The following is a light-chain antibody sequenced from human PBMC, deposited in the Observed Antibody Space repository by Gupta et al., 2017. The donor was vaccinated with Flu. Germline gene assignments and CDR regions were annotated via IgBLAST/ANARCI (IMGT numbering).Light chain of an antibody. J-gene: IGKJ2*01. CDR2: WAS. CDR1: QSVFYSSNNKNY. CDR3: HQYYSPPYT. V-gene: IGKV4-1*01. Sequence: NCKSSQSVFYSSNNKNYLAWYQQRPGQPPKLLIFWASTRESGVPDRFSGSGSATDFTLTISSLQAEDVAVYYCHQYYSPPYTFGQGTKLGIK.